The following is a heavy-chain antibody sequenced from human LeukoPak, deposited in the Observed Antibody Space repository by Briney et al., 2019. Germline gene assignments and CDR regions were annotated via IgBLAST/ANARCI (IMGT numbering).Heavy chain of an antibody. D-gene: IGHD3-10*01. J-gene: IGHJ4*02. CDR1: GYTFTSYA. CDR3: ARSRWFGEFLFDY. CDR2: INAGNGNT. Sequence: GASVKVSCKASGYTFTSYAMHWVRQAPGQRREWMGWINAGNGNTKYSQKFQGRVTITRDTSASTDYMELSSLRSEDTAVYYCARSRWFGEFLFDYWGQGTLVTVSS. V-gene: IGHV1-3*01.